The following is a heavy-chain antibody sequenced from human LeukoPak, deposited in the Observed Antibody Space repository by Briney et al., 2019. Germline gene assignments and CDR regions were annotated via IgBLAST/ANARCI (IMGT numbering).Heavy chain of an antibody. V-gene: IGHV3-48*03. CDR1: GFTFSSSE. D-gene: IGHD4-23*01. Sequence: AGGSLRLSCVASGFTFSSSEMNWVRQAPGKGLECISYITSSSRTIWYADSVKGRFTISRDNAKNSLYLQMNGLRDDDTAVYYCARIPHPSPVGYWGQGTLVTVSS. J-gene: IGHJ4*02. CDR2: ITSSSRTI. CDR3: ARIPHPSPVGY.